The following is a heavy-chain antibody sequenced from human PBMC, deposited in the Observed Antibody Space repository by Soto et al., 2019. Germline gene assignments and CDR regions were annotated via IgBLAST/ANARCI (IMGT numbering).Heavy chain of an antibody. J-gene: IGHJ4*02. V-gene: IGHV3-30-3*01. CDR3: ARVPTTVTTAYYFDY. CDR1: GFTFSNYA. D-gene: IGHD4-17*01. Sequence: QVQLVESGGGVVQPGRSLRLSCAASGFTFSNYAMHWVRQAPGKGLEWVAVISYDGSNKYYADSVKGRFTISRDNSKNTLYLQMNSLRAEDTALSYCARVPTTVTTAYYFDYWGQGTLGTVSS. CDR2: ISYDGSNK.